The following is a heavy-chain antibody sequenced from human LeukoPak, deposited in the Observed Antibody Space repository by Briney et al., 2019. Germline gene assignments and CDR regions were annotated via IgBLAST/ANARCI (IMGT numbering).Heavy chain of an antibody. Sequence: SETLSLTCAVYGGSFSGYYWSWIRQPPGKGLEWIGEINHSGSTNYNPSLKSRVTISVDTSKNQFSLKLSSVTAADTAVYYCARENSGYRSFDYWGQGTLVTVSS. V-gene: IGHV4-34*01. CDR3: ARENSGYRSFDY. D-gene: IGHD5-12*01. CDR2: INHSGST. CDR1: GGSFSGYY. J-gene: IGHJ4*02.